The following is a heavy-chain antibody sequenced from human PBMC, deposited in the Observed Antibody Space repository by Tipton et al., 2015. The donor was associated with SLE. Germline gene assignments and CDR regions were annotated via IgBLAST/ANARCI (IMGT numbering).Heavy chain of an antibody. CDR3: ARVWVWYGGRHFQH. J-gene: IGHJ1*01. V-gene: IGHV4-34*01. CDR2: INHSGST. D-gene: IGHD2-15*01. Sequence: TLSLTCAVYGGSVSGHYWSWIRQPPGKGLEWIGEINHSGSTNYNPSLKSRVTISVDTSKNQFSLKLSSVTAADTAVYYCARVWVWYGGRHFQHWGQGTLVTVSS. CDR1: GGSVSGHY.